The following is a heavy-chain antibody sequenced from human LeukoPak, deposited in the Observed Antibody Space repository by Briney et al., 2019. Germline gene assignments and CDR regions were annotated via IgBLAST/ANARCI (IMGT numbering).Heavy chain of an antibody. Sequence: ASVKVSCKASGYTFTMYGISWVRQAPGQGLEWMGWISGYNGNTNYAQKVQGRVTMTTDTSTSTAYMELRSLRSDDTAVYYCARDLTGYSSGPPHFDYWGQGTLVTVSS. CDR3: ARDLTGYSSGPPHFDY. D-gene: IGHD6-19*01. CDR1: GYTFTMYG. J-gene: IGHJ4*02. V-gene: IGHV1-18*01. CDR2: ISGYNGNT.